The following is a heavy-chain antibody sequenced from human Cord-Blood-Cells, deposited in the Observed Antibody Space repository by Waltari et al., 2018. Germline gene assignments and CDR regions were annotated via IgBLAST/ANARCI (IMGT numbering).Heavy chain of an antibody. CDR2: FDPEDGET. V-gene: IGHV1-24*01. CDR3: ATDSSSSSWTGVGAFDI. D-gene: IGHD6-13*01. J-gene: IGHJ3*02. CDR1: GYILTELS. Sequence: QVQLVQPGAEVKKPGASVKVSCKVSGYILTELSMHWVRQASGKGLEWLGGFDPEDGETIYAQKFQGRVTMTEDTSTDTADMELSSLRSEDTAVYYCATDSSSSSWTGVGAFDIWGQGTMVTVSS.